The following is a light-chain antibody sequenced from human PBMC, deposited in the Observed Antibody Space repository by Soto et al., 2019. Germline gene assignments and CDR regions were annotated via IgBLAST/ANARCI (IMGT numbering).Light chain of an antibody. V-gene: IGKV1-9*01. CDR1: QGISSY. CDR3: QHINSFPT. J-gene: IGKJ1*01. CDR2: TAS. Sequence: DSQLTQSPSFLSASVGDRVTITCRASQGISSYLAWYQQKPGKAPKLLISTASTLQSGVPSRFSGSGSGTDFTLTINSLQPEDFATYYCQHINSFPTFGQGTKVDIK.